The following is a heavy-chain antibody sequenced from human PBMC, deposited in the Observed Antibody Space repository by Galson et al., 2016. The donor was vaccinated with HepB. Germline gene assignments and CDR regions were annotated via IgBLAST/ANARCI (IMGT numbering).Heavy chain of an antibody. CDR3: ARERQEYYGSGSYAFDI. CDR2: IKKDGSEK. J-gene: IGHJ3*02. CDR1: GFTFSSYW. Sequence: SLRLSCAASGFTFSSYWMSWVRQAPGKGLEWVANIKKDGSEKYYVDSVKGRFTISRDNAKNSLYLQMNSLRAEDTAVYYCARERQEYYGSGSYAFDIWGQGTVVTVSS. D-gene: IGHD3-10*01. V-gene: IGHV3-7*01.